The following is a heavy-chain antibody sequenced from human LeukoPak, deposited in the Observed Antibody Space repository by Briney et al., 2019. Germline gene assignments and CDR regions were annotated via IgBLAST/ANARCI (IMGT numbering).Heavy chain of an antibody. CDR1: GFTVSSNY. V-gene: IGHV3-66*01. Sequence: GGSLRLSCAASGFTVSSNYMSWVRQAPGKGLEWVSVIYSSGSTYYADSVKGRFTISRDNAKNSLYLQMNSLRAEDTAVYYCARDFGRYYFDYWGQGTLVTVSS. CDR2: IYSSGST. J-gene: IGHJ4*02. D-gene: IGHD3-10*01. CDR3: ARDFGRYYFDY.